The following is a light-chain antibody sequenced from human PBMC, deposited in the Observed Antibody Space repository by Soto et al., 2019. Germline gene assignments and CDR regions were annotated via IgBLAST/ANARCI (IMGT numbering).Light chain of an antibody. CDR2: DVS. V-gene: IGKV3D-11*02. CDR1: QSVSSN. J-gene: IGKJ5*01. Sequence: EIVMTQSPATLSVSPGERATLSCRASQSVSSNLGWYQQKPGQAPRLLIYDVSNRATGIPARFSGSGSGTDLTISISSLTHEDFAPYYCQQRTKCQVTFCPGTRMEL. CDR3: QQRTKCQVT.